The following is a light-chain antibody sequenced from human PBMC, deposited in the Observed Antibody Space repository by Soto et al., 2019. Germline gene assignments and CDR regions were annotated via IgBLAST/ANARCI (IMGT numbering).Light chain of an antibody. Sequence: EMVLTQSPGTLSLSPGERATLSCRASQSVSSTYLAWYQQKPRQAPRLLLYGASSRAPAIPDRFSGRGSGTDFTLTISRLEPEDFAVYYCQQYGSSPPYTFGQGTKLEIK. CDR2: GAS. CDR1: QSVSSTY. J-gene: IGKJ2*01. CDR3: QQYGSSPPYT. V-gene: IGKV3-20*01.